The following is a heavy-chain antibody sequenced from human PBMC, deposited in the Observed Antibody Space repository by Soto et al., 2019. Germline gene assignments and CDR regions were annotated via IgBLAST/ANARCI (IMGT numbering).Heavy chain of an antibody. D-gene: IGHD6-13*01. V-gene: IGHV4-30-2*01. CDR3: ARGETTAAAVPFDY. CDR2: IYHSGST. CDR1: GGSISSGGYS. Sequence: SETLSLTCAVSGGSISSGGYSWSWIRQPPGKGLEWIGYIYHSGSTYYNPSLKSRVTISVDRSKNQFSLKLSSVTAADTAVYYCARGETTAAAVPFDYWGQGTLVTVSS. J-gene: IGHJ4*02.